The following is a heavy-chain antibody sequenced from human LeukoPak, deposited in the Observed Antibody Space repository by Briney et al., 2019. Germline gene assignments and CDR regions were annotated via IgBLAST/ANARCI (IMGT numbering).Heavy chain of an antibody. J-gene: IGHJ6*03. D-gene: IGHD1-14*01. CDR1: GGSTSSSSYY. V-gene: IGHV4-39*07. Sequence: PSGTLSLTCTVSGGSTSSSSYYWGWIRQPPGKGLEWIGSIYHSGSTYYNPSLKSRVTISVDTSKNQFSLKLSSVTAADTAVYYCASARRTRQEYYMDVWGKGTTVTVSS. CDR2: IYHSGST. CDR3: ASARRTRQEYYMDV.